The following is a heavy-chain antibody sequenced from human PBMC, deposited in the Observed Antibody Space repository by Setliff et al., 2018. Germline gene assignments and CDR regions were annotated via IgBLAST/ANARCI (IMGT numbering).Heavy chain of an antibody. V-gene: IGHV3-23*03. CDR1: GFTFSSYA. D-gene: IGHD5-12*01. CDR2: IHSGDSRT. CDR3: AKGGRGYSGWRPRHYYYMDV. J-gene: IGHJ6*03. Sequence: PGGSLRLSCAASGFTFSSYAMSWVRQAPGKGLEWVAGIHSGDSRTYYADSVKGRFTISRDNSKNTLYLQMNSLRAEDTAAYYCAKGGRGYSGWRPRHYYYMDVWGKGTTVTVSS.